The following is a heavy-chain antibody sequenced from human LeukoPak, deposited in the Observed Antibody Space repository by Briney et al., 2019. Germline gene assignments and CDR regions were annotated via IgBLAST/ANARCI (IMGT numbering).Heavy chain of an antibody. V-gene: IGHV3-11*01. J-gene: IGHJ4*02. CDR3: VRDPWGSRGY. Sequence: PGGSLRLSCAASGFSFSDYYMSWIRQAPGKGPEWVSHISDSGSTINYADSVKGRFTISRDNTKKSLFLQMNSPRAEDTAVYYCVRDPWGSRGYWGQGTLVTVSS. CDR2: ISDSGSTI. CDR1: GFSFSDYY. D-gene: IGHD2-2*01.